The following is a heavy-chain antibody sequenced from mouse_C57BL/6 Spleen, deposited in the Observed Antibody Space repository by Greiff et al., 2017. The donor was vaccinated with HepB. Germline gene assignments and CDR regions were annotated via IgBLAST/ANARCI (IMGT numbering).Heavy chain of an antibody. Sequence: EVQLVESGGGFVQPGESLKLSCESNEYEFPSHDMSWVRKTPGKRLGVVAAINSDGGSTSYPDTMERRFIISRDNTKKTRYLHMSSLRSEDTALYYCARDGKPYAMDYWGQGTSVTVSS. J-gene: IGHJ4*01. V-gene: IGHV5-2*01. CDR2: INSDGGST. CDR1: EYEFPSHD. D-gene: IGHD2-1*01. CDR3: ARDGKPYAMDY.